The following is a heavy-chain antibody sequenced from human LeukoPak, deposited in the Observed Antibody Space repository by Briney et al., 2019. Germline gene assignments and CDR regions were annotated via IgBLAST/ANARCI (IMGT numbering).Heavy chain of an antibody. V-gene: IGHV3-43*02. CDR3: AKDISDSSGYYHVSPGGANY. J-gene: IGHJ4*02. CDR2: ISGDGGST. Sequence: GGSLRLSCAASGFTFDDYAMHWVRQAPGKGLEWVSLISGDGGSTYYADSVKGRFTISRDNSKNSLYLQMNSLRTEDTALYYCAKDISDSSGYYHVSPGGANYWGQGTLVTVSS. D-gene: IGHD3-22*01. CDR1: GFTFDDYA.